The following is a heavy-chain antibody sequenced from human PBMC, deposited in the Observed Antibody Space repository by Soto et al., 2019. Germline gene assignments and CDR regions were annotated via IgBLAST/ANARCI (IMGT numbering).Heavy chain of an antibody. CDR3: AREGEQLREPYYFDY. V-gene: IGHV1-69*06. D-gene: IGHD6-6*01. CDR1: GGTFSSYA. CDR2: IIPIFGTA. Sequence: QVQLVQSGAEVKKPGSSVKVSCKASGGTFSSYAISWVRQAPGQGLEWMGGIIPIFGTANYAQKFQGRVTSTADKSTSTAYMELSSLRSEDTAVYYCAREGEQLREPYYFDYWGQGTLVTVSS. J-gene: IGHJ4*02.